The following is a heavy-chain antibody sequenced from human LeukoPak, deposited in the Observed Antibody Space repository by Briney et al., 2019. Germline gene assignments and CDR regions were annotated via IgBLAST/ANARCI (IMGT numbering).Heavy chain of an antibody. V-gene: IGHV4-34*01. CDR1: GGSFSGYY. D-gene: IGHD2-15*01. CDR2: INHSGST. CDR3: ARDSRYCSGGSCYFDYGMDV. Sequence: PSEALSLTCAVYGGSFSGYYWSWLRQSPGKGLEWIGEINHSGSTNYNPSLKSRVTISADTSKNQFSLKMNSVTAADTAVYYCARDSRYCSGGSCYFDYGMDVWGQGTTVTVSS. J-gene: IGHJ6*02.